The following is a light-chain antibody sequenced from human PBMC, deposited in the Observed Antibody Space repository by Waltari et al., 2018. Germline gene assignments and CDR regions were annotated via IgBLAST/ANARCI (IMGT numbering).Light chain of an antibody. CDR1: QNLLPRNGNNY. Sequence: EIEMTRSALSLPVPRGETASISCRSRQNLLPRNGNNYLSWYLQNPGQSPQLLISLASNRASWVPYRFSGSGSGKDFTPKISRVEAEDVGVYFCMQGLQSPLTFGGGTRVEIK. J-gene: IGKJ4*01. CDR2: LAS. V-gene: IGKV2-28*01. CDR3: MQGLQSPLT.